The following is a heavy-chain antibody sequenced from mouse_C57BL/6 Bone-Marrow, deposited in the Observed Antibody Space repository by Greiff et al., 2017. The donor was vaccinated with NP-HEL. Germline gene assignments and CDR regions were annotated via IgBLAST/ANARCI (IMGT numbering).Heavy chain of an antibody. V-gene: IGHV5-6*01. CDR3: ARQGSAFYAMEY. CDR2: ISSGGSYT. D-gene: IGHD6-1*01. Sequence: EVKLLESGGDLVKPGGSLKLSCAASGFTFSSYGMSWVRQTPDKRLEWVATISSGGSYTYYPDSVKGRFTISRDNAKNTLYLQMSSLKSEDTAMYYCARQGSAFYAMEYWGQGPSVTVSS. CDR1: GFTFSSYG. J-gene: IGHJ4*01.